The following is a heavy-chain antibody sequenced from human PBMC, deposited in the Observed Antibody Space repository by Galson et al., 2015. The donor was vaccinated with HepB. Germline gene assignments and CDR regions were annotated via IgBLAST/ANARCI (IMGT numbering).Heavy chain of an antibody. V-gene: IGHV1-18*01. CDR2: ISAYNGNT. CDR1: GYTFTSYG. CDR3: ARDLDQTGRPDAFDI. Sequence: SVKVSCKASGYTFTSYGISWVRQAPGQGLEWMGWISAYNGNTNYAQKLQGRVTMTTDTSTSTAYMELRSLRSDDPAVYYCARDLDQTGRPDAFDIWGQGTMVTVSS. D-gene: IGHD3-9*01. J-gene: IGHJ3*02.